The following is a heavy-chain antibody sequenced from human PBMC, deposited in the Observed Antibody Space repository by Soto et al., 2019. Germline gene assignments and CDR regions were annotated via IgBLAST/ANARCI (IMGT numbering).Heavy chain of an antibody. CDR3: ARDPPAYRNDY. Sequence: GGSLRLSCAASGFTFSSYSMNWVRQAPGKGLEWVSYISSSSTIYYADSVKGRFTISRDNAKNSLYLQMNSLRDEDTAVYYCARDPPAYRNDYWGQGTLVTVSS. J-gene: IGHJ4*02. CDR1: GFTFSSYS. CDR2: ISSSSTI. D-gene: IGHD3-16*01. V-gene: IGHV3-48*02.